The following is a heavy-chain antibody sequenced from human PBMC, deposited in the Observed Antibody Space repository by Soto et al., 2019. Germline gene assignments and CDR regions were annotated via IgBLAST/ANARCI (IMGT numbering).Heavy chain of an antibody. CDR3: ARLTAYYFDY. D-gene: IGHD2-21*01. CDR2: IKSDGSST. CDR1: GFTFSDYW. V-gene: IGHV3-74*01. J-gene: IGHJ4*02. Sequence: EVQLVESGGGLVQPGGSLRLSCAASGFTFSDYWMHWVRQVPGEGLVWVSRIKSDGSSTSYADSVKGRFIISRDNAKNTLHLQMNSLRADDTAVYYCARLTAYYFDYWGRGTMVTVSS.